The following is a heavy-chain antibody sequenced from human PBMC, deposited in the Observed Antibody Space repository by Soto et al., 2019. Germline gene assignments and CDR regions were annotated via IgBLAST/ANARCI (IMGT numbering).Heavy chain of an antibody. CDR3: ARVTSMVRGVIDNWFDP. V-gene: IGHV1-69*01. CDR2: IIPMYGPA. CDR1: GGTFSSYA. Sequence: QVPLVQSGAEVKKPGSSVTVSCKASGGTFSSYAIHWVRQAPGQGLEWMGGIIPMYGPAKYAQGFQGRVTITADESTTTVYTELTSLTSQDTAVYYCARVTSMVRGVIDNWFDPWGHGTLVTVSS. J-gene: IGHJ5*02. D-gene: IGHD3-10*01.